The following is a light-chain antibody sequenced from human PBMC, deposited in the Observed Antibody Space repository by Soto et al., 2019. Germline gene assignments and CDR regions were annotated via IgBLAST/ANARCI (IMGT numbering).Light chain of an antibody. CDR2: DAA. V-gene: IGKV1-33*01. J-gene: IGKJ4*01. CDR1: QDINRY. Sequence: DIQLTQSPSSLSASVGDRVTITCQASQDINRYVNWYQQQLGKAPKLLMFDAATLESGVPSRFSGSGSGTEFTLTIIRLQPKNFATYFCQQYDSLPPTFGGGTKVDIQ. CDR3: QQYDSLPPT.